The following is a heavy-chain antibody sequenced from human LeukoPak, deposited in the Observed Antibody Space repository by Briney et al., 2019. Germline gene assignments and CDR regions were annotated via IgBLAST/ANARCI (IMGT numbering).Heavy chain of an antibody. Sequence: SETLSLTCTVSGGSISSSSYYWGWIRQPPGKGLEWIGSIYYSGSTYYNPSLKSRVTISVDTSKNQFSLKLSSVTAADTAVYYCARETRWELDYYYYYYMDVWGKGTTVTVSS. CDR2: IYYSGST. J-gene: IGHJ6*03. CDR1: GGSISSSSYY. D-gene: IGHD1-26*01. V-gene: IGHV4-39*07. CDR3: ARETRWELDYYYYYYMDV.